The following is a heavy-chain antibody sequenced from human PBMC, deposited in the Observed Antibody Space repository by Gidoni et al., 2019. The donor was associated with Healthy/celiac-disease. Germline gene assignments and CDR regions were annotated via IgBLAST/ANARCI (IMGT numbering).Heavy chain of an antibody. CDR2: IYYSGST. CDR3: ARHRRGAIFGVVIIDWFDP. CDR1: GGSISSSSSY. Sequence: QLQLQESGPGLVKPSETLSLTCTVPGGSISSSSSYWGWIRQPPGKGLEWIGSIYYSGSTYYNPSLKSRVTISVDTSKNQFSLKLSSVTAADTAVYYCARHRRGAIFGVVIIDWFDPWGQGTLVTVSS. J-gene: IGHJ5*02. D-gene: IGHD3-3*01. V-gene: IGHV4-39*01.